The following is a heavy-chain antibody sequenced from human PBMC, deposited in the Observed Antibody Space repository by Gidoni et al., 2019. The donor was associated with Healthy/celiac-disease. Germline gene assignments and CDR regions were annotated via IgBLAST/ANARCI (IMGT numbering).Heavy chain of an antibody. Sequence: QVQLQQWGAGLWKPSETLSLTCAVYGGSLSGYYWSWIRQPPGKGLEWIGEINHSGSTNYNPSLKRRVTLSVDTSKNQFSLKLSSVTAADTAVYYCANHHYDFWSGYYATGAFDYWGQGTLVTVSS. CDR2: INHSGST. J-gene: IGHJ4*02. D-gene: IGHD3-3*01. CDR3: ANHHYDFWSGYYATGAFDY. CDR1: GGSLSGYY. V-gene: IGHV4-34*01.